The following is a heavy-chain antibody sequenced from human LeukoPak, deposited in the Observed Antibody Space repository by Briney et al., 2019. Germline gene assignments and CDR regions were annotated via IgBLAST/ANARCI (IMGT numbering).Heavy chain of an antibody. CDR2: VFSSGST. D-gene: IGHD2-8*01. V-gene: IGHV4-61*02. CDR3: VAMRGMKVMA. Sequence: PSETLSLTCSVSGDSMSSGAFFWSWIRQPAGQGLEWIGRVFSSGSTFYSPSLKSRVSMSVDTSNSHFSLNMTSVTAADTALYYCVAMRGMKVMAWGQGTLVTVSP. J-gene: IGHJ1*01. CDR1: GDSMSSGAFF.